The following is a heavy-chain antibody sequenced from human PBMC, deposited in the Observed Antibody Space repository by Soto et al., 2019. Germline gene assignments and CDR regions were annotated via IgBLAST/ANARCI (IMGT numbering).Heavy chain of an antibody. V-gene: IGHV3-23*01. CDR1: GFFCSSYD. CDR3: AKATATGGGAFDI. J-gene: IGHJ3*02. CDR2: ILVDGRT. Sequence: VVSVRLSCAASGFFCSSYDMSWVRQAPWKGLEWVSTILVDGRTFYVDSVKGRFTISRDSSQNTVYLQMNSLTVGDTALYYCAKATATGGGAFDICGQGTMVTVSS. D-gene: IGHD2-8*02.